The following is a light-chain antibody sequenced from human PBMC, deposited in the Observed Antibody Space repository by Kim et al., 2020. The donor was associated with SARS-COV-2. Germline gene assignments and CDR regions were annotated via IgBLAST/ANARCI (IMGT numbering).Light chain of an antibody. CDR3: QSSDTGTLWV. V-gene: IGLV6-57*03. CDR1: SGSIVGNY. CDR2: EDN. J-gene: IGLJ3*02. Sequence: KTVTISCTRSSGSIVGNYVQWYQQRPGSAPTTVIYEDNQRPSGVPDRFSGSIDSSSNSASLTISGLKTEDEADYYCQSSDTGTLWVFGGGTQLTVL.